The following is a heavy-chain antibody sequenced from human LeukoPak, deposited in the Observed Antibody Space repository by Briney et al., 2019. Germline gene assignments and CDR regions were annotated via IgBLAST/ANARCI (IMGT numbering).Heavy chain of an antibody. CDR2: IIPIFGTA. J-gene: IGHJ5*02. V-gene: IGHV1-69*05. D-gene: IGHD2-2*01. Sequence: GASVKVSCKASGGTFSSYAISWVRQAPRQGLEWMGGIIPIFGTANCAQKFQGRVTITTDESTSTAYMELSSLRSEDTAVYYCARNPRYQLLFDPWGQGTLVTVSS. CDR3: ARNPRYQLLFDP. CDR1: GGTFSSYA.